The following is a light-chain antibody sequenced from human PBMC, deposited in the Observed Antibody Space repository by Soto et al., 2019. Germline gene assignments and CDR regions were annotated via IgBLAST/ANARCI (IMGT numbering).Light chain of an antibody. CDR2: DVS. CDR1: SSDVGGYNY. J-gene: IGLJ2*01. CDR3: SSYTSSSTSFVV. Sequence: QSALTQPASVSGSPGQSITISCTGTSSDVGGYNYVSWYQQHPGKAPKLMIYDVSNRPSGVSNRFSGSKSGNTASQTISGLQAEDEADYYCSSYTSSSTSFVVFGGGTQLTVL. V-gene: IGLV2-14*01.